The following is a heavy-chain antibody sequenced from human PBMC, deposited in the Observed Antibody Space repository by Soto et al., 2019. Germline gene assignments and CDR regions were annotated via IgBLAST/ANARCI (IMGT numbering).Heavy chain of an antibody. CDR1: GGTFSSYA. Sequence: SVKVSCKASGGTFSSYAISWVRQAPGQGLEWMGGIIPIFGTANYAQKFQGRVTITADESTSTAYMELSSLRSEDTAVYYCAVSGSYYYYFDYWGQGTLVTVSS. CDR3: AVSGSYYYYFDY. CDR2: IIPIFGTA. V-gene: IGHV1-69*13. D-gene: IGHD1-26*01. J-gene: IGHJ4*02.